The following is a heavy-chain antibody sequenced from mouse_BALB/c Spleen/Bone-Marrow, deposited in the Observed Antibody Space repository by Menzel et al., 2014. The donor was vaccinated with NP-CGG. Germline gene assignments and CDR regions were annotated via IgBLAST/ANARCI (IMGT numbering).Heavy chain of an antibody. V-gene: IGHV1S81*02. CDR1: GYTFTSYW. D-gene: IGHD2-3*01. CDR2: NNPSNGRT. J-gene: IGHJ3*01. Sequence: QVHVKQSGAELVKPGASVKLSCKASGYTFTSYWIHWVKQRPGQGLEWIGENNPSNGRTNYNEKFKSKATLTVDKSSTTAYMQLSSLTSEGSAVYYCARYDGPAWFAYWGQGTLVTVSA. CDR3: ARYDGPAWFAY.